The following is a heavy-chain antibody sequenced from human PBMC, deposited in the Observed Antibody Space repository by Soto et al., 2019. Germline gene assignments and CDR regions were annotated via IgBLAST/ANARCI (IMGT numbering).Heavy chain of an antibody. J-gene: IGHJ4*02. V-gene: IGHV2-5*01. Sequence: QITLKESGPTLVKPTETLTLTCTVSGFPLSARGVGVGWIRQPPGKALAWLAVIYWNDDKRYSPSLKSRLTITKDTSKNQVVLTMTNTDPVDTAKYYCAHSPWGSAPDYWGQGTLVTVSS. D-gene: IGHD3-16*01. CDR2: IYWNDDK. CDR3: AHSPWGSAPDY. CDR1: GFPLSARGVG.